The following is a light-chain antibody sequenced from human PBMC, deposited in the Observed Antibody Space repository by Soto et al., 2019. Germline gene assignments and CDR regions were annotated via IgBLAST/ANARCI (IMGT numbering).Light chain of an antibody. V-gene: IGKV3D-20*02. Sequence: TQSPSSLSASGGDIVTLSCRASQTVIHNYLAWHQQKPGQAPRVLIYDASSRATGIPNRFSGSGSGTDFTLTISRLEPEDFAVYFCQQYNNWPSFGQGTRLEIK. CDR2: DAS. CDR1: QTVIHNY. J-gene: IGKJ5*01. CDR3: QQYNNWPS.